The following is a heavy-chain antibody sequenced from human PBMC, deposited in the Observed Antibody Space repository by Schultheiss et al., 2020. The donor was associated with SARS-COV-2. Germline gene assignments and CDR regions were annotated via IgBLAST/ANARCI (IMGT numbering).Heavy chain of an antibody. CDR2: TYYRSKWYN. D-gene: IGHD3-16*01. CDR1: GDSVSSNSAA. CDR3: ARDRLWGGYFDP. Sequence: SETLSLTCAISGDSVSSNSAAWNWIRQSPSRGLEWLGRTYYRSKWYNDYAVSVKSRITINPDTSKNQFSLKLSSVTAADTALYYCARDRLWGGYFDPWGQGTLVTVSS. V-gene: IGHV6-1*01. J-gene: IGHJ5*02.